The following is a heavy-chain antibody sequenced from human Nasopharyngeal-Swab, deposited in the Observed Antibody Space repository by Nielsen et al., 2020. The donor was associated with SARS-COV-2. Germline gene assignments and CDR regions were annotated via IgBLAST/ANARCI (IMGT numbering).Heavy chain of an antibody. CDR3: ARDHNGSGNYDY. CDR1: GYTFTSYG. D-gene: IGHD3-10*01. Sequence: ASVKVSCKASGYTFTSYGISWVRQAPGQGLEWMGWINPDNANTNYAQNLRGRVTMTTDTSTTIAYMELRSLRSDDTAMYYCARDHNGSGNYDYWGQGTLVTVSS. J-gene: IGHJ4*02. CDR2: INPDNANT. V-gene: IGHV1-18*01.